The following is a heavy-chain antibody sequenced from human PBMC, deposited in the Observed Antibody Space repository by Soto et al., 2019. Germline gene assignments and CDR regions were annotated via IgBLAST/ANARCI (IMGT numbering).Heavy chain of an antibody. CDR1: GFTFSSYA. Sequence: EVQFLESGGGLVQPGGYLRLSCAASGFTFSSYAMSWVRQAPGKGLEWVSAISGSGGSTHYADSVKGRFTISRDNSKNTLYLQMNSLRAEHTAVYYCAKGADYFYSNGHTIEYFQNWGQGTLVTVSS. V-gene: IGHV3-23*01. D-gene: IGHD3-22*01. J-gene: IGHJ1*01. CDR3: AKGADYFYSNGHTIEYFQN. CDR2: ISGSGGST.